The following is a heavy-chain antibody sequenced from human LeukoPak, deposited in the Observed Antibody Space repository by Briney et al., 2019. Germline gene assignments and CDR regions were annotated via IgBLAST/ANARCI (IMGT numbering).Heavy chain of an antibody. CDR3: ARPTSGWYAGGFDY. CDR1: GFTFSSYT. Sequence: GGSLRLSCAASGFTFSSYTMHWVRQAPGKGLEWVAVIWYDGSNKYYADSVRGRFTISRDNSKSTLYLQMNSLRAEDTALYYCARPTSGWYAGGFDYWGQGILVTVSS. CDR2: IWYDGSNK. J-gene: IGHJ4*02. D-gene: IGHD6-19*01. V-gene: IGHV3-33*01.